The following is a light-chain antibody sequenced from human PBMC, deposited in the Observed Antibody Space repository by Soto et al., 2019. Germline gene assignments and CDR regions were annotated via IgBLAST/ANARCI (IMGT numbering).Light chain of an antibody. Sequence: QSALTQPASVSGSPGQSITISCTGTSSDVGGYNYVSWYQQHPGKAPKLMIYDVSNRPSGVSNRFSGSKSGNTASLTISGLQAEDEADYYCSSYTSSSTWVFGTGTKLPS. J-gene: IGLJ1*01. CDR1: SSDVGGYNY. V-gene: IGLV2-14*01. CDR2: DVS. CDR3: SSYTSSSTWV.